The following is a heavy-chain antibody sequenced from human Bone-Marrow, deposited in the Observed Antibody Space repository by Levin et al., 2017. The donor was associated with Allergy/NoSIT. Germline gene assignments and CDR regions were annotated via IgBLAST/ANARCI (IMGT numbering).Heavy chain of an antibody. CDR3: ARDRIAVAANWFDS. CDR1: GGSISSYF. J-gene: IGHJ5*01. Sequence: GSLRLSCTVSGGSISSYFWTWIRQAPGKGLEWIGYADSTGSTKYNPSLKSRVTISVDTSKNQFSLELTSVTVADTAVYYCARDRIAVAANWFDSWGQGTLVTVSS. CDR2: ADSTGST. D-gene: IGHD6-19*01. V-gene: IGHV4-59*01.